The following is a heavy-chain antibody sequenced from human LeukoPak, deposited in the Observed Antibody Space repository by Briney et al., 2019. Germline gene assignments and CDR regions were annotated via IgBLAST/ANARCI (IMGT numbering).Heavy chain of an antibody. CDR3: AKGSGYDTDFDY. Sequence: GGSLRLSCAASGFTLSGYWMTWVRQAPGKGLEWVSGISGSGDNTYYADSVKGRFTISRDNSKNTLYLQMNSLRAEDTAVYYCAKGSGYDTDFDYWGQGTLVSVSS. V-gene: IGHV3-23*01. D-gene: IGHD5-12*01. J-gene: IGHJ4*02. CDR2: ISGSGDNT. CDR1: GFTLSGYW.